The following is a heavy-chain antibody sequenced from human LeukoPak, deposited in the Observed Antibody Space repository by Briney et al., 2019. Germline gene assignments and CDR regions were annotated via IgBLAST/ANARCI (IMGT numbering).Heavy chain of an antibody. CDR3: ATAAWGSGSYYYFDY. CDR1: GYTLTELS. J-gene: IGHJ4*02. V-gene: IGHV1-24*01. CDR2: FGPEDGET. Sequence: GASVKVSCKVSGYTLTELSMHWVRQAPGKGLEWMGGFGPEDGETIYAQKFQGRVTMTEDTSTDTAYMELSSLRSEDTAVYYCATAAWGSGSYYYFDYWGQGTLVTVSS. D-gene: IGHD3-10*01.